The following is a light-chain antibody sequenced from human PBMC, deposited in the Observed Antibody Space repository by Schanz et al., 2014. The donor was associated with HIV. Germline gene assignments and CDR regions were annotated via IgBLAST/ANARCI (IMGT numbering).Light chain of an antibody. CDR1: SGDVGGYNY. V-gene: IGLV2-23*02. J-gene: IGLJ3*02. Sequence: QSALTQPASVSGSPGQSISISCTGTSGDVGGYNYVSWYQQHPGKAPKLMIYEVSKRPSGVPDRFSGSKSGNTASRTISGLQGEDEADYYCCSYAGSSSLVLGGGTQLTVL. CDR3: CSYAGSSSLV. CDR2: EVS.